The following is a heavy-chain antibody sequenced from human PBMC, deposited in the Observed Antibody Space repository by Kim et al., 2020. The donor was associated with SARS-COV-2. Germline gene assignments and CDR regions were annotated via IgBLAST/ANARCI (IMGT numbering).Heavy chain of an antibody. J-gene: IGHJ4*02. CDR1: GFTFSSYG. Sequence: GGSLRLSCAASGFTFSSYGMHWVRQAPGKGLEWVAVISYDGSNKYYADSVKGRFTISRDNSKNTLYLQMNSLRAEDTAVYYCAKDGSYTIFGVVIGLHIDYWGQGTLVTVSS. V-gene: IGHV3-30*18. CDR2: ISYDGSNK. CDR3: AKDGSYTIFGVVIGLHIDY. D-gene: IGHD3-3*01.